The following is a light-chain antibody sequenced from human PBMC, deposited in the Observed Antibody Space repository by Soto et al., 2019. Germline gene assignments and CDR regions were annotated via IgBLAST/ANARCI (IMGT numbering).Light chain of an antibody. CDR3: SSYTSSSTSIV. V-gene: IGLV2-14*01. J-gene: IGLJ1*01. CDR1: SSDVGGYNY. Sequence: QSALTQPASVSGSPGQSITISCTGTSSDVGGYNYVSWYQQHPGKAPKLMIYEVRNRPSGVSNRFSGSKSGNTASLTISGLQAEDEADYYCSSYTSSSTSIVFGTGTTVTVL. CDR2: EVR.